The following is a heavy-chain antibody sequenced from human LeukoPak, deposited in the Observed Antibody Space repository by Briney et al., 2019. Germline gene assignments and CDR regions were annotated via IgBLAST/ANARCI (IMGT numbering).Heavy chain of an antibody. Sequence: GGSLRLSCAASGFTFSSYGMHWVRQAPGKGLEWVAVISYDGSNKYYADSVKGRFTISRDNSKNTLYLQMNSLRAEDTAVYYCAKDSGSSWYGYYYYYMDVWGKGTTVTVSS. D-gene: IGHD6-13*01. CDR2: ISYDGSNK. V-gene: IGHV3-30*18. CDR1: GFTFSSYG. J-gene: IGHJ6*03. CDR3: AKDSGSSWYGYYYYYMDV.